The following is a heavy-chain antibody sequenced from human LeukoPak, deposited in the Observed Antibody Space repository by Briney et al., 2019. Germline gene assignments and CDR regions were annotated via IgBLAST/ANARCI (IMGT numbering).Heavy chain of an antibody. CDR2: NHASGST. J-gene: IGHJ6*02. CDR3: ARGSLGGSGSFYKDHYYGMDV. V-gene: IGHV4-4*07. Sequence: SETLSLTCTVSGGSISSYFWSWIRQPAGKGLECIGRNHASGSTNYNPSLKSRVTISVDTSKNQFSLNLDSVTAADTAVSYCARGSLGGSGSFYKDHYYGMDVWGQGTTVTVSS. CDR1: GGSISSYF. D-gene: IGHD3-10*01.